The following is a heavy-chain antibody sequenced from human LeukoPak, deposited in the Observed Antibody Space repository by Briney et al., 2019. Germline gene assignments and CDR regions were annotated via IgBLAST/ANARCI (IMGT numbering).Heavy chain of an antibody. CDR1: GYTFTSYY. J-gene: IGHJ6*03. D-gene: IGHD2-2*02. CDR3: ARALGYCSSTSCYTYYMDV. Sequence: ASVKVSCKASGYTFTSYYMHWVRQAPGQGLEWMGIINPSGGSTSYAQKFQGRVTMTRDTSTSTVYMELSSLRSEDTAVYYCARALGYCSSTSCYTYYMDVWGKGTTVTVSS. V-gene: IGHV1-46*01. CDR2: INPSGGST.